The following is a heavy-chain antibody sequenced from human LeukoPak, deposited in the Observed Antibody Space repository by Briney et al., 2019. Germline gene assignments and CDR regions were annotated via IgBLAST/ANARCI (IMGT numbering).Heavy chain of an antibody. CDR1: GGSFSGYY. CDR3: ARARYYYGSGSLPFDP. CDR2: INHSGST. D-gene: IGHD3-10*01. Sequence: SETLSLTCAVYGGSFSGYYWSWIRQPPGKGLEWIGKINHSGSTNYNPSLKSRVTISVDTSKNQFSLKLSSVTAADTAVYYCARARYYYGSGSLPFDPWGQGTLVTVSS. J-gene: IGHJ5*02. V-gene: IGHV4-34*01.